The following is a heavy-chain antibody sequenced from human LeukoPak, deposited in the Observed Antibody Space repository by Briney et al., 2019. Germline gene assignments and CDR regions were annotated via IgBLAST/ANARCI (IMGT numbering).Heavy chain of an antibody. CDR1: GGSFSGYY. V-gene: IGHV4-34*01. CDR3: ARAPGSGYYFSRYNWFEP. J-gene: IGHJ5*02. CDR2: INHRGST. Sequence: SETLSLTCAVYGGSFSGYYWSWIRQPPGKGLERIGEINHRGSTNYNPSLKSRVTISVDTSKNQFSLKLSSVTAADTAVYYCARAPGSGYYFSRYNWFEPWGQGTLVTVSS. D-gene: IGHD3-22*01.